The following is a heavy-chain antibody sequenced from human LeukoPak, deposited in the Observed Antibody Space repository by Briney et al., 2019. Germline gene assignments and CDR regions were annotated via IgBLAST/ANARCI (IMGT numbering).Heavy chain of an antibody. CDR3: ARKKAPNYDILTGYSHYYYYYYMDV. V-gene: IGHV3-33*01. D-gene: IGHD3-9*01. J-gene: IGHJ6*03. CDR2: IWYDGSNK. Sequence: GGSLRLSCAASGFTFSSYGMHWVRQAPGKGLEWVAVIWYDGSNKYYADSVKGRFTISRDNSKNTLYLQMNSLRAEDTAVYYCARKKAPNYDILTGYSHYYYYYYMDVWGKGTTVTVSS. CDR1: GFTFSSYG.